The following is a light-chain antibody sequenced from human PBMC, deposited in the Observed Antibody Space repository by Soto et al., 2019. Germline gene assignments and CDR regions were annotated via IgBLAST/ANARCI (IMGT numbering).Light chain of an antibody. J-gene: IGLJ1*01. CDR2: EVN. CDR3: CSFAGSYYV. V-gene: IGLV2-11*01. CDR1: SRDIEAYDY. Sequence: QSALTQPRSVSGSPGQSVAISCTGTSRDIEAYDYVSWYQQHPCKAPKLIISEVNKRPSGVSYRFSGSKSGNTASLTISGLQGEDEADYYCCSFAGSYYVFGTGTKLTVL.